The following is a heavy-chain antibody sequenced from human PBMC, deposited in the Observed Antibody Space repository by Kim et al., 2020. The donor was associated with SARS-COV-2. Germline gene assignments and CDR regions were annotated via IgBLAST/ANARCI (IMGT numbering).Heavy chain of an antibody. CDR1: GGSVSSGSYY. CDR3: ARGSKVVVVAATS. CDR2: NYYSGST. V-gene: IGHV4-61*01. Sequence: SETLSLTCTVSGGSVSSGSYYWSWIRQPPGKGLEWIGYNYYSGSTNYNPSLKSRVTISVDTSKNQFSLKLSSVTAADTGVYYCARGSKVVVVAATSWGQGTLVTVSS. J-gene: IGHJ4*02. D-gene: IGHD2-15*01.